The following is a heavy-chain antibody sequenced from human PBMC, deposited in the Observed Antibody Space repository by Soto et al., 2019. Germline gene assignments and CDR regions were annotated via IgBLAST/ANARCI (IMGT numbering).Heavy chain of an antibody. CDR3: ARDRDEGYYGMDV. J-gene: IGHJ6*02. CDR2: IIPIFGTA. Sequence: GASVKVSCKASGGTFSSYAIGWVRQAPGQGLEWMGGIIPIFGTANYAQKFQGRVTITADESTSTAYMELSSLRSEDTAVYYCARDRDEGYYGMDVWGQGTTVTVSS. V-gene: IGHV1-69*13. D-gene: IGHD2-21*02. CDR1: GGTFSSYA.